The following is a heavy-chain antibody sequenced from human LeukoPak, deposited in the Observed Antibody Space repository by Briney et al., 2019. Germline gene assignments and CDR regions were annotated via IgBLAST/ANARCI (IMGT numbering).Heavy chain of an antibody. D-gene: IGHD1-26*01. V-gene: IGHV3-74*01. CDR1: GFTFTSYS. J-gene: IGHJ4*02. Sequence: GSLRLSCAASGFTFTSYSMNWVRQAPGKGLEWVSRINSDGITTSYADSVKGRFTISRDNTKNTLYLQMNSLRAEDTAVYYCARIGASVGAIDYWGQGTLVTVSS. CDR2: INSDGITT. CDR3: ARIGASVGAIDY.